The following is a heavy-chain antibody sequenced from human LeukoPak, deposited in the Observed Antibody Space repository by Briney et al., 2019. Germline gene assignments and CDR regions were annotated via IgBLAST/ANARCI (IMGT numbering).Heavy chain of an antibody. CDR2: ISAYNGNT. CDR3: ARDSRGYSYGPYYFTC. J-gene: IGHJ4*02. V-gene: IGHV1-18*04. Sequence: ASVKVSCKASGYTFTSYGISWVRQAPGQGLEWMGWISAYNGNTNYAQKLQGRVTMTTDTSTSTAYMELRSLRSDDTAAFYCARDSRGYSYGPYYFTCGGQGTLV. CDR1: GYTFTSYG. D-gene: IGHD5-18*01.